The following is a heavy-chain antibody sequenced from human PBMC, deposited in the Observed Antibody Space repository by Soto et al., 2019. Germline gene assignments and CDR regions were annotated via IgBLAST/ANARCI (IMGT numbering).Heavy chain of an antibody. J-gene: IGHJ5*02. CDR2: NDYRGST. CDR3: ARERQYHDILTGYYHPGWFDP. V-gene: IGHV4-30-4*01. D-gene: IGHD3-9*01. Sequence: SETLSLACTVSDGSISSGDYYWSWIRQPPGKGPEWIGYNDYRGSTHYNPSLKCRVTISVDTTKNQFSLKVKSVTAADTAVFYCARERQYHDILTGYYHPGWFDPWGQGTLVTVSS. CDR1: DGSISSGDYY.